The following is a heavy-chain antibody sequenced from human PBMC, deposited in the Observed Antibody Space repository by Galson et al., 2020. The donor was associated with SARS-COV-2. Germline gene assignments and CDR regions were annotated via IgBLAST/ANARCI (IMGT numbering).Heavy chain of an antibody. CDR1: GYTFTSYG. D-gene: IGHD2-2*02. CDR2: ISAYNGNT. Sequence: ASVKVSCKASGYTFTSYGISWVRQAPGQGLEWMGWISAYNGNTNYAQKLQGRVTMTTDTSTSTAYMELRSLRSDDTAVYYCAREGGGCSSTSCYTGGYYYYGMDVWGQGTTVTVSS. V-gene: IGHV1-18*01. J-gene: IGHJ6*02. CDR3: AREGGGCSSTSCYTGGYYYYGMDV.